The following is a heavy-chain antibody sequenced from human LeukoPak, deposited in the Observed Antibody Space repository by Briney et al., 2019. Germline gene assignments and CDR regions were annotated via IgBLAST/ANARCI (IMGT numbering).Heavy chain of an antibody. CDR2: IYTSGST. CDR3: ASGARGGFDY. V-gene: IGHV4-59*10. CDR1: GGSFSSYY. Sequence: PSETLSLTCAVYGGSFSSYYWSWIRQPAGKGLEWIGRIYTSGSTNYNPSLKSRVTMSVDTSKNQFSLKPSSVTAADTAVYYCASGARGGFDYWGQGTLVTVSS. J-gene: IGHJ4*02. D-gene: IGHD1-26*01.